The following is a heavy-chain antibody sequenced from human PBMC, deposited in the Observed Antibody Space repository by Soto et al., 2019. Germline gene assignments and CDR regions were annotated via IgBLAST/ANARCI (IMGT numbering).Heavy chain of an antibody. V-gene: IGHV4-4*02. CDR1: GGSISSSNW. Sequence: QVQLQESGPGLVKPSGTLSLTCAVSGGSISSSNWWSWVRQPPGKGLEWIGEIYHSGSTNYNPSLKSRVTISVDKSKNQFSLKLSSVTAADTAVYYCARPKPSLAAAGTQGPRFDPWGQGTLVTVSS. CDR2: IYHSGST. D-gene: IGHD6-13*01. CDR3: ARPKPSLAAAGTQGPRFDP. J-gene: IGHJ5*02.